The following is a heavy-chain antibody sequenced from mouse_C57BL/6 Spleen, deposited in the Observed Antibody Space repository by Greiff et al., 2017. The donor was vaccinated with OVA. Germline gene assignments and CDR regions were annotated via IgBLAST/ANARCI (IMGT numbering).Heavy chain of an antibody. V-gene: IGHV5-17*01. CDR2: ISSGSSTI. CDR3: ARRNYDGWFAY. Sequence: EVKVVESGGGLVKPGGSLKLSCAASGFTFSDYGMHWVRQAPEKGLEWVAYISSGSSTIYYADTVKGRFTISRDNAKNTLFLQMTSLRSEDTAMYYCARRNYDGWFAYWGQGTLVTVSA. D-gene: IGHD2-3*01. CDR1: GFTFSDYG. J-gene: IGHJ3*01.